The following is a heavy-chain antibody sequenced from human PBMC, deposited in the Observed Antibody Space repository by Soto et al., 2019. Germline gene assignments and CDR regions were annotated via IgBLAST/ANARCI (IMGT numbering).Heavy chain of an antibody. Sequence: GEALKISGQASGYSFSNFWIALVRQMPGEGLEWLGIIYPDDSDTRYSPSFLGQVTISADKSIKTTYLQWSSLKASDTAIYFCASSVLVTSTMNYFDLWGQGTLVTVSS. CDR1: GYSFSNFW. D-gene: IGHD2-8*02. J-gene: IGHJ4*02. CDR2: IYPDDSDT. V-gene: IGHV5-51*01. CDR3: ASSVLVTSTMNYFDL.